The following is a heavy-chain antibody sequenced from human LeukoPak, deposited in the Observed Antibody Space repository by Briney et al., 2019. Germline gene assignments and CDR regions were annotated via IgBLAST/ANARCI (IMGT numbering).Heavy chain of an antibody. CDR2: INHSGST. Sequence: SETLSLTCAVYGGSFSGYYWSWIRQPPGKGLEWIGEINHSGSTNYNPSLKSRVTISVDTSKNQFSLKLSSVTAADTAVYYCARAARLGYSYGSATIDYWGQGTLVTVSS. J-gene: IGHJ4*02. CDR1: GGSFSGYY. D-gene: IGHD5-18*01. CDR3: ARAARLGYSYGSATIDY. V-gene: IGHV4-34*01.